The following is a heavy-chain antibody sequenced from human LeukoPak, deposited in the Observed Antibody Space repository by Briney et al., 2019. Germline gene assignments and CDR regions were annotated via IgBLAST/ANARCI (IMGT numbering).Heavy chain of an antibody. CDR3: ARETVFGVVIPTYYFDY. J-gene: IGHJ4*02. D-gene: IGHD3-3*01. CDR2: ISSSSSTI. V-gene: IGHV3-48*01. Sequence: PGGSLRLSCAASGFTFSSYSMNWVRQAPGKGLEWVSYISSSSSTIYYADSVKGRFTISRDNAKNSLYLQMNSLRAEDTAVYYCARETVFGVVIPTYYFDYWGQGTLVTVSS. CDR1: GFTFSSYS.